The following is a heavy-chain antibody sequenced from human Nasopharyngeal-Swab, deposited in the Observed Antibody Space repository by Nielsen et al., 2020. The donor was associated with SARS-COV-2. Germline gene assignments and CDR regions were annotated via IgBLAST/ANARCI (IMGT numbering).Heavy chain of an antibody. J-gene: IGHJ4*02. Sequence: GESLKISCAASGFTFSNYWMHWVRQVPGGGLVWVSRVSTDGSTSYADPVKGRFTISRDSSKNTLYLQMDSLRGEDTAVYYCARDAPAHYGAFYWGPGTLVTVSS. D-gene: IGHD4-17*01. CDR1: GFTFSNYW. CDR3: ARDAPAHYGAFY. CDR2: VSTDGST. V-gene: IGHV3-74*03.